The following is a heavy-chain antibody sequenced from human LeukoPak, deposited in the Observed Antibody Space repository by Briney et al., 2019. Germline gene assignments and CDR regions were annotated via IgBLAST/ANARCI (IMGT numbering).Heavy chain of an antibody. Sequence: GGSLRLSCAASGFTVSSNYMSWVRQAPGKGLEWVSGISWNSGSIGYADSVKGRFTISRDNAKNSLYLQMNSLRAEDTALYYCAKDGGPYYYYGMDVWGQGTTVTVSS. CDR3: AKDGGPYYYYGMDV. V-gene: IGHV3-9*01. CDR1: GFTVSSNY. J-gene: IGHJ6*02. CDR2: ISWNSGSI. D-gene: IGHD3-16*01.